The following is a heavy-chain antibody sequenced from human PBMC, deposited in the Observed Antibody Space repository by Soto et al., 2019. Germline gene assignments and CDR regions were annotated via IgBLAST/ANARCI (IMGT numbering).Heavy chain of an antibody. Sequence: QVQLQESGPGLVKPSQTLSLTCTVSGGSISSGGYYWSWIRQHPGKGLEWIGYIYYSGSTYYNPSLKIRVTISVDTSNNQFSLKLSSVTAADTAVYYCARTRYYYDSSRVDPWGQGTLVTVSS. J-gene: IGHJ5*02. D-gene: IGHD3-22*01. CDR3: ARTRYYYDSSRVDP. CDR2: IYYSGST. CDR1: GGSISSGGYY. V-gene: IGHV4-31*03.